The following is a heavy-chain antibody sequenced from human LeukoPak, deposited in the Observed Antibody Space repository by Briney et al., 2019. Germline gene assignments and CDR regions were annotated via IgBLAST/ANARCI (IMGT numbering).Heavy chain of an antibody. D-gene: IGHD3-22*01. J-gene: IGHJ4*02. V-gene: IGHV4-30-2*01. CDR1: GGSISSGGYS. Sequence: SETLSLTCAVSGGSISSGGYSWSWIRQPPGKGLEWIGYIYHSGSTYYNPSLKSRVTISVDRSKNQFSLKLSSVTAADTAVYYCARVSYDSNFDYWGQVTLVTVSS. CDR3: ARVSYDSNFDY. CDR2: IYHSGST.